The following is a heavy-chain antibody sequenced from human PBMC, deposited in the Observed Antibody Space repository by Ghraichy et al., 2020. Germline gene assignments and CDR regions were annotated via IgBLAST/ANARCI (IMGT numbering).Heavy chain of an antibody. CDR1: GGTFSSYA. J-gene: IGHJ6*02. D-gene: IGHD1/OR15-1a*01. V-gene: IGHV1-69*13. Sequence: SVKVSCKASGGTFSSYAISWVRQAPGQGLEWMGGIIPIFGTANYAQKFQGRVTITADESTSTAYMELSSMRSEDTAVYYCAREGGFKTQEHHYYYYYGMDVWGQGTTVTVSS. CDR2: IIPIFGTA. CDR3: AREGGFKTQEHHYYYYYGMDV.